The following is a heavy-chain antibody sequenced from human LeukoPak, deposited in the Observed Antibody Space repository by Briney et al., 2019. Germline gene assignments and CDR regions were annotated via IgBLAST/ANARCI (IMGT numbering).Heavy chain of an antibody. CDR3: ARGPPLKYYYDSSGLPD. CDR2: IYSSGTT. Sequence: SQTLSLTCSVSGGSISSGPYYWSWIRQPAGKGLEWIGRIYSSGTTHYNPSLKSRVTMSVDTSKNQFSLKVSSVTAADTAVYYCARGPPLKYYYDSSGLPDWGQGTLVTVSS. J-gene: IGHJ4*02. D-gene: IGHD3-22*01. CDR1: GGSISSGPYY. V-gene: IGHV4-61*02.